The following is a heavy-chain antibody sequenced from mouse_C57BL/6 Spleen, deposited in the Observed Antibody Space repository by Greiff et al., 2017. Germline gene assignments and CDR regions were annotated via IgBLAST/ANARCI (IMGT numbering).Heavy chain of an antibody. D-gene: IGHD2-2*01. Sequence: QVQLQQSGAELVKPGASVKISCKASGYAFSSYWMNWVKQRPGKGLEWIGQIYPGDGDTNSNGKFKGKATLTADKSSSTAYMQLSSLTSEDSAVYFCARWLRDYSMDYWGQGTSVTVSS. CDR2: IYPGDGDT. CDR3: ARWLRDYSMDY. CDR1: GYAFSSYW. V-gene: IGHV1-80*01. J-gene: IGHJ4*01.